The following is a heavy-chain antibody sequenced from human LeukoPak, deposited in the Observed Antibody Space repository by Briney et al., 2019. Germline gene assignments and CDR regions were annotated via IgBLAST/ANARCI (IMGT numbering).Heavy chain of an antibody. CDR2: INTDGSST. D-gene: IGHD4/OR15-4a*01. CDR1: GFTFSSYW. Sequence: GGSLRLSCAASGFTFSSYWMHWVRQAPGKGLVWVSRINTDGSSTSYADSVKGRFTISRDNAKNTLYLQMNSLRAEDTAVYYCARGPLDYGDFYYYYYMDVWGKGTTVTASS. J-gene: IGHJ6*03. V-gene: IGHV3-74*01. CDR3: ARGPLDYGDFYYYYYMDV.